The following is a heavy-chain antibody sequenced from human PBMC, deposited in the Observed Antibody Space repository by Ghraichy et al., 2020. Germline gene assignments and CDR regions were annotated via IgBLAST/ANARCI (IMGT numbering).Heavy chain of an antibody. J-gene: IGHJ6*02. CDR2: VYHSDNA. CDR1: GGSVSSDPYS. CDR3: AVLASNGVDV. V-gene: IGHV4-30-2*06. Sequence: LSLTCVVSGGSVSSDPYSWTWLRQSPGKGLEWIGYVYHSDNAYYNPSLKTRVSISVDRYKNQFSLKLSSVTAADTAVYYCAVLASNGVDVWGQGITVTVSS. D-gene: IGHD3-3*01.